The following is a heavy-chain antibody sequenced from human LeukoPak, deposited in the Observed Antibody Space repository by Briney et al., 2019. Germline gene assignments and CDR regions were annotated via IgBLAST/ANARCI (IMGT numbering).Heavy chain of an antibody. CDR3: ARDNPLMVRGERFDY. D-gene: IGHD3-10*01. Sequence: PGGSLRLSCAASGFTFNTYSMNWIRQAPGKGLEWVASISSRSGHIYFADSLKGRFTISRDNSKNSLYLQMNSLRVEGTGVYYCARDNPLMVRGERFDYWGQGTLVTVSS. CDR1: GFTFNTYS. CDR2: ISSRSGHI. J-gene: IGHJ4*02. V-gene: IGHV3-21*01.